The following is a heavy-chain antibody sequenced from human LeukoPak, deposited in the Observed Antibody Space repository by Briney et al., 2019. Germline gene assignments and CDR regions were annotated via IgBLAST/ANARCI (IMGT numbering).Heavy chain of an antibody. CDR2: ISWNSGSI. Sequence: GRSLRLSCAASGFTFDDYAMHWVRQAPGKGLEWVSGISWNSGSIGYADSVKGRFTISRDNAKNSLYLQMNSLRAEDMVLYYCAKDIGYGGNSVSAFDIWGQGTMVTVSS. CDR1: GFTFDDYA. J-gene: IGHJ3*02. CDR3: AKDIGYGGNSVSAFDI. V-gene: IGHV3-9*03. D-gene: IGHD4-23*01.